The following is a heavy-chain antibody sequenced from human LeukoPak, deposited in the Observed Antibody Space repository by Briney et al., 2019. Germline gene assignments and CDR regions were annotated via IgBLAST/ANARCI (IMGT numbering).Heavy chain of an antibody. CDR2: MNQDGSEI. V-gene: IGHV3-7*03. D-gene: IGHD6-19*01. Sequence: PGGSLRLSCVGSGFTFSRYWLNWVRQAPGKGLEWVANMNQDGSEIYYLDSVKGRFTISRDNSKNTLYLQMNSLRAEDTAVYYYARTTGSGWYRAFDIWGQGTMVTVSS. CDR1: GFTFSRYW. J-gene: IGHJ3*02. CDR3: ARTTGSGWYRAFDI.